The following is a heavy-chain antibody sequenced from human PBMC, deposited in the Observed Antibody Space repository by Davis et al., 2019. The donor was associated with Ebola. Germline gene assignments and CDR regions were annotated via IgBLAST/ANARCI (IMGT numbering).Heavy chain of an antibody. D-gene: IGHD2-8*02. Sequence: ASVKVSCKASGYSFSTYGLNWVRQAPGQGLEWVGWISGYNGNTNYAQKFQGRVTMTRNTSISTAYMELSSLRSEDTALYYCARPLAEYSDSTGQIPAYWGQGTLVTVSS. CDR2: ISGYNGNT. CDR3: ARPLAEYSDSTGQIPAY. V-gene: IGHV1-18*01. J-gene: IGHJ4*02. CDR1: GYSFSTYG.